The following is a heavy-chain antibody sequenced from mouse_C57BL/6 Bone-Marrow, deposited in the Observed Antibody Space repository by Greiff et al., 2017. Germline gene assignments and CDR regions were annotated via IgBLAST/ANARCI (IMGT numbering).Heavy chain of an antibody. V-gene: IGHV5-4*03. CDR1: GFTFSSYA. CDR3: ARPSYYSNWGVAWFAY. CDR2: ISDGGSYT. Sequence: DVKLVESGGGLVKPGGSLKLSCAASGFTFSSYAMSWVRQTPEKRLEWVATISDGGSYTYYPDNVKGRFTISRDTAKNNLYLQMSHLKSEDTAMYYCARPSYYSNWGVAWFAYWGQGTLVTVSA. J-gene: IGHJ3*01. D-gene: IGHD2-5*01.